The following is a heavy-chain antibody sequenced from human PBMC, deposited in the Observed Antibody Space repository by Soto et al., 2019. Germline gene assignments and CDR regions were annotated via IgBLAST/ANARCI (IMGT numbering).Heavy chain of an antibody. CDR2: ISGSGGST. V-gene: IGHV3-23*01. CDR3: AKDQMNYYDSSGYYPFDY. Sequence: GGSLRLSCAASGFTFSSYSMSWVRQAPGKGLEWVSAISGSGGSTYYADSVKGRFTISRDNSKNTLYLQMNSLRAEDTAVYYCAKDQMNYYDSSGYYPFDYWGQGTLVTVSS. CDR1: GFTFSSYS. D-gene: IGHD3-22*01. J-gene: IGHJ4*02.